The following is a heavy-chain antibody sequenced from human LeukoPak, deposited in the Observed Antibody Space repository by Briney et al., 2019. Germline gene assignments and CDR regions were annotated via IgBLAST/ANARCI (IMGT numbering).Heavy chain of an antibody. J-gene: IGHJ6*03. Sequence: GGSLRLSCAASGFTFSSYAMSWVRQAPGKGLEWVSSISGSGVSTYYADAVKGRFTISRDNSKNTLYLQMNSLRAEDTALYYCAKEVGGLLWFGELLSDYYYMDVWGKGTTVTISS. CDR3: AKEVGGLLWFGELLSDYYYMDV. V-gene: IGHV3-23*01. CDR1: GFTFSSYA. D-gene: IGHD3-10*01. CDR2: ISGSGVST.